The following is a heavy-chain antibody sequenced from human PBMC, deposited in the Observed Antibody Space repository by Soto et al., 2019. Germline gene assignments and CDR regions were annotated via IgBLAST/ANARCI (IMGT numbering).Heavy chain of an antibody. J-gene: IGHJ4*02. V-gene: IGHV4-59*08. Sequence: PSETLSLTCTVTGGSISSYYWSWIRQPPGKGLEWIGYIYYSGSTNYNPSLKSRVTISVDTSKNQFSLKLSSVTAADTAVYYSASIDDSKYDFDYWGQGILVTVSS. CDR3: ASIDDSKYDFDY. CDR1: GGSISSYY. CDR2: IYYSGST. D-gene: IGHD3-22*01.